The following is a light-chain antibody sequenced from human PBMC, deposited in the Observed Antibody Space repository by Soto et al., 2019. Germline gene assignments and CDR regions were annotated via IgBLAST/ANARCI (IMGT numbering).Light chain of an antibody. CDR1: QSVSSW. V-gene: IGKV1-5*01. Sequence: GDRVTITCRASQSVSSWLAWYQQKPGKAPKLLIYDASNLEDGVPSTFGGSGSGTEFTLTISSLQPDDVATYFCQQYNSYPNTFGQGTKLEIK. J-gene: IGKJ2*01. CDR2: DAS. CDR3: QQYNSYPNT.